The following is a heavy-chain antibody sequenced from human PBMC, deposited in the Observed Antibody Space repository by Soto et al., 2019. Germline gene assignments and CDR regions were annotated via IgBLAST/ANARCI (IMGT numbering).Heavy chain of an antibody. CDR2: ISYDGSDT. CDR1: GFTFSSFG. D-gene: IGHD2-21*01. CDR3: VKDIHCLWIWYFDL. J-gene: IGHJ2*01. V-gene: IGHV3-30*18. Sequence: EQLAESGGGVVQSGRSLRLSCEASGFTFSSFGMHWVRQSPGKGLEWVAVISYDGSDTYFADSVKGRFTISRDNSKNTVYLQMNSLRVEDTAVYYCVKDIHCLWIWYFDLWGRGSLVSVSS.